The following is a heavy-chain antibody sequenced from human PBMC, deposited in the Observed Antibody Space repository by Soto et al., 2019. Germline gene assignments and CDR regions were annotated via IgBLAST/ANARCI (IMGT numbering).Heavy chain of an antibody. CDR3: ARESDYYYGMDV. CDR2: IKQDGSEK. CDR1: GSTFSSFW. Sequence: GGSLRLSCAASGSTFSSFWMSWVRQAPGKGLEWVANIKQDGSEKYYVDSVKGRFTISRDNAKNSLYLQMNSLRDEDTAVYYCARESDYYYGMDVWGQGTTVTVSS. V-gene: IGHV3-7*01. J-gene: IGHJ6*02.